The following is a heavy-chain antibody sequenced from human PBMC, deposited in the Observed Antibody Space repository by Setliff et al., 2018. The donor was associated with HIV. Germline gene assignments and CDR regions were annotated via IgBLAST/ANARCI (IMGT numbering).Heavy chain of an antibody. CDR1: GYTFTSYD. CDR3: ARARRDSYDRGRRSHYYIDV. CDR2: MNPNSGNT. Sequence: ASVKVSCKASGYTFTSYDINWVRQATGQGLEWMGWMNPNSGNTGYAQKFQGRVTMTRDASISTAYMELNTLKFEDTAVYYCARARRDSYDRGRRSHYYIDVWGKGTTVTVSS. D-gene: IGHD3-22*01. V-gene: IGHV1-8*02. J-gene: IGHJ6*03.